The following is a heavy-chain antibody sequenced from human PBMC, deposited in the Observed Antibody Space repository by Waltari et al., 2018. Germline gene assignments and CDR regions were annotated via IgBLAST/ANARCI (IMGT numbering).Heavy chain of an antibody. V-gene: IGHV1-69*13. Sequence: QLVQSGAEVKKPGSSVIVSCKASGGTFNSFALSWVRQAPGQGLEWMGRIHPRFNRPTAERNFPGRLTVTADETTSTSSMELNSLRSEDAALYYGATRIPSDLSGSFYYYGMDVWGQGTTVTVSS. CDR2: IHPRFNRP. J-gene: IGHJ6*02. D-gene: IGHD6-6*01. CDR1: GGTFNSFA. CDR3: ATRIPSDLSGSFYYYGMDV.